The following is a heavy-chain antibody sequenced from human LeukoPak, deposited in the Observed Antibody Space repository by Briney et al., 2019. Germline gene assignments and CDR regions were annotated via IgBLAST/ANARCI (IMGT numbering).Heavy chain of an antibody. CDR1: GFTFSSYA. Sequence: GGSLRLSCAASGFTFSSYAISWVRQAPGQGLEWMGGIIPIFGTANYAQKFQGRVTITADESTSTAYMELSSLRSEDTAVYYCARAPLVRDILTGSYYYYGMDVWGQGTTVTVSS. V-gene: IGHV1-69*01. CDR3: ARAPLVRDILTGSYYYYGMDV. J-gene: IGHJ6*02. CDR2: IIPIFGTA. D-gene: IGHD3-9*01.